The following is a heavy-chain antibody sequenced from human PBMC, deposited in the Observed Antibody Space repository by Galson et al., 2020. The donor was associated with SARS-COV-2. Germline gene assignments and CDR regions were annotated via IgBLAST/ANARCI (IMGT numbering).Heavy chain of an antibody. CDR2: ISTASSPI. CDR1: GFSFNSYS. V-gene: IGHV3-48*02. D-gene: IGHD3-10*01. J-gene: IGHJ6*03. CDR3: ARDQPIWLGTYYHYYMDV. Sequence: GGSLRLSCTASGFSFNSYSMNWVRQAPGKGLEWISYISTASSPIYYADSVKGRFTVSRDNAKNSLYLQMNSLRDDDTAVYYCARDQPIWLGTYYHYYMDVWGKGTTVTVSS.